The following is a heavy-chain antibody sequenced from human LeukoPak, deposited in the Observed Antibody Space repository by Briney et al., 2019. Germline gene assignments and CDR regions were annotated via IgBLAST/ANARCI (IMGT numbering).Heavy chain of an antibody. CDR2: ISYDGSNK. CDR1: GFTFSSYA. D-gene: IGHD1-26*01. V-gene: IGHV3-30-3*01. J-gene: IGHJ1*01. CDR3: ARDRSGSREYFQH. Sequence: PGGSPRLSCAASGFTFSSYAMHWVRQAPGKGLEWVAVISYDGSNKYYADSVKGRFTISRDNSKNTLYLQMNSLRAEDTAVYYCARDRSGSREYFQHWGQGTLVTVSS.